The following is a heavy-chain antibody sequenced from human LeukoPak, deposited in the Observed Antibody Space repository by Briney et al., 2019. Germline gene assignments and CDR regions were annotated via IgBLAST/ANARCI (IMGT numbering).Heavy chain of an antibody. CDR3: ARDWNYDAVDY. J-gene: IGHJ4*02. D-gene: IGHD1-7*01. CDR1: GFTFGTYG. V-gene: IGHV3-74*01. CDR2: INSDGSST. Sequence: GGSLRLSCAASGFTFGTYGMHWVRQAPGKGLVWVSRINSDGSSTSYADSVKGRFTISRDNAKNTLYLQMNRLRAEDTAVYYCARDWNYDAVDYWGQGTLVTVSS.